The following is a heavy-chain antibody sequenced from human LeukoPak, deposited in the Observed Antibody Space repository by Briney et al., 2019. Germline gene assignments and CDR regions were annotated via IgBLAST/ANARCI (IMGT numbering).Heavy chain of an antibody. CDR1: GFTFSSFW. CDR2: IKEDGSER. V-gene: IGHV3-7*01. J-gene: IGHJ4*02. CDR3: AKSCSWPRILDY. Sequence: GGSLRLSCAASGFTFSSFWMSRVRQTPGKGLEWVADIKEDGSERYFVDSVKGRFTISRDNAKNSLYLQMNNPRAEDTAVYYCAKSCSWPRILDYWGQGTLVTVSS. D-gene: IGHD6-13*01.